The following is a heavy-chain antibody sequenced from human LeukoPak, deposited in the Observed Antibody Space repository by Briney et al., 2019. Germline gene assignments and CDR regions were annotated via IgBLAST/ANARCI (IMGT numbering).Heavy chain of an antibody. V-gene: IGHV3-23*01. Sequence: GGSLRLSCAASGFTFTSYSMNWVRQAPGKGLEWVSTISGGGGSTYYADSVKGRFTISRDNSKNTLYLQMSSLRAEDTAVYYCAKTGTRGTMIPKRFFDYWGQGTLVTVSS. CDR3: AKTGTRGTMIPKRFFDY. D-gene: IGHD3-22*01. CDR1: GFTFTSYS. CDR2: ISGGGGST. J-gene: IGHJ4*02.